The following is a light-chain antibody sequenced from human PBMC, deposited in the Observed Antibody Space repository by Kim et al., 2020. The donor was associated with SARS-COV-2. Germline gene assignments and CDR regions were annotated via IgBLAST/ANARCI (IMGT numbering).Light chain of an antibody. CDR3: QQYGTPPLA. CDR2: GAS. Sequence: EIVLTQSPGTLSLSPGERATLSCRASQTLDSAYLAWYQHRHGQTPRLLLYGASSRATDIPDRFSGSGSGTDFTLTISRLEPEDFGVYYCQQYGTPPLAFCGGTKVDIK. J-gene: IGKJ4*01. V-gene: IGKV3-20*01. CDR1: QTLDSAY.